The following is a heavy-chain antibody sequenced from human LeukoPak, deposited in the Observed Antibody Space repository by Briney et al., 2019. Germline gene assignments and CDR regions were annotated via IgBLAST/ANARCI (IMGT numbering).Heavy chain of an antibody. D-gene: IGHD6-13*01. Sequence: GGSLRLSCAASGFTFSSYAMSWVRQAPGKGLEWVSVIYSGGSTYYADSVKGRFTISRDNSKNTLYLQMNSLRAEDTAVYYCARGRIAAAGITPLNYWGQGTLVTVSS. V-gene: IGHV3-53*01. CDR2: IYSGGST. CDR1: GFTFSSYA. CDR3: ARGRIAAAGITPLNY. J-gene: IGHJ4*02.